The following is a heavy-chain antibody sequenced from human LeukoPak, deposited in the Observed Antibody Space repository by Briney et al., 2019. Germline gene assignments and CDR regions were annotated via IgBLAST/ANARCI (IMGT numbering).Heavy chain of an antibody. Sequence: PSETLSLTCTVSGYSISSGYYWGWIRQPPGKGLKWIGSIYHSGSTYYNPSLKSRVTISVDTSKNQFSLKLSSVTAADTAVYYCVRDIGITLFGAVTHDALDIWGQGTMVTVSS. D-gene: IGHD3-3*01. CDR1: GYSISSGYY. V-gene: IGHV4-38-2*02. J-gene: IGHJ3*02. CDR3: VRDIGITLFGAVTHDALDI. CDR2: IYHSGST.